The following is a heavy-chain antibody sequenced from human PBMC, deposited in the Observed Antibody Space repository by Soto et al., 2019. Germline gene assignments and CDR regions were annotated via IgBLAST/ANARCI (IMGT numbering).Heavy chain of an antibody. D-gene: IGHD6-6*01. J-gene: IGHJ6*02. CDR3: ARTRSFTLGFYYDGMDV. Sequence: XDSLTISGQGSGYSFASYWIGLVRQMPGKDLEWMGIIYPGDSDTRYSPSFQGQVTISADKSLRTAYLQWTSLKASDTALYYCARTRSFTLGFYYDGMDVWGQGTTVTVSS. V-gene: IGHV5-51*01. CDR1: GYSFASYW. CDR2: IYPGDSDT.